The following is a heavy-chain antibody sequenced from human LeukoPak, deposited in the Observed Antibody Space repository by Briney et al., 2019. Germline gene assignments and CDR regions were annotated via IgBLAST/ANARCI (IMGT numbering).Heavy chain of an antibody. CDR1: GYTFTSYY. CDR2: INPSGGST. D-gene: IGHD4-23*01. J-gene: IGHJ4*02. Sequence: GASVKVSCKASGYTFTSYYMHWVRQAPGPGLEWMGVINPSGGSTSYVQTFQGRVTMTRDTSTSTVYMELSSLRSEDTAVYYCARGRSPYGGVYYFDYWGQGALVTVSS. V-gene: IGHV1-46*01. CDR3: ARGRSPYGGVYYFDY.